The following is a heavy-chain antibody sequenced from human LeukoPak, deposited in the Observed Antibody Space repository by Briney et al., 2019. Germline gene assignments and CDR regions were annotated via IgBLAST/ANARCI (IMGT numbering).Heavy chain of an antibody. CDR2: INHSGST. V-gene: IGHV4-34*01. CDR3: ARGPRLLTFFDY. D-gene: IGHD3-16*01. Sequence: PSETLSLTCAVYGGSFSGYYWNWIRQPPGKGLEWIGEINHSGSTNYNPSLKSRVTISVDTSKNQFSLKLSSVTAADTAVYYCARGPRLLTFFDYWGQGTLVTVSS. CDR1: GGSFSGYY. J-gene: IGHJ4*02.